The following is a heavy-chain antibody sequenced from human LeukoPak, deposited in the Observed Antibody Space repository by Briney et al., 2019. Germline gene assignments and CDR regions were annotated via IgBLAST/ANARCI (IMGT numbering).Heavy chain of an antibody. D-gene: IGHD3-22*01. CDR1: GHTFTSYY. V-gene: IGHV1-46*03. CDR3: ASSAYYYDSSGYYILGAFDI. CDR2: INPSGGST. J-gene: IGHJ3*02. Sequence: ASVKVSCKASGHTFTSYYMHWVRQAPGQGLEWMGIINPSGGSTSYAQKFQGRVTMTRDTSTSTVYMELSSLRSEDTAVYYCASSAYYYDSSGYYILGAFDIWGQGTMVTVSS.